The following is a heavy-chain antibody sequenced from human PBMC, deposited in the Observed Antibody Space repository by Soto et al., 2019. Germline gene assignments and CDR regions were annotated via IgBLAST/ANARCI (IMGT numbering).Heavy chain of an antibody. CDR1: GFTISSYA. V-gene: IGHV3-23*01. D-gene: IGHD4-17*01. CDR2: ISGSGGST. J-gene: IGHJ4*02. Sequence: PGGSLRLSCAASGFTISSYAMSWVRQAPGKGLEWVSAISGSGGSTYYADSVKGRFTISRDNSKNTLYLQMNSLRAEDTAVYYCAKHFGDYLGFDYWGQGTLVTVSS. CDR3: AKHFGDYLGFDY.